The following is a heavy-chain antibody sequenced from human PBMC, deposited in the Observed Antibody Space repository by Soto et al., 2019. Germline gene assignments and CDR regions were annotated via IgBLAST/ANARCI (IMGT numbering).Heavy chain of an antibody. J-gene: IGHJ6*02. V-gene: IGHV1-46*01. CDR2: FNPTGDTA. CDR3: ARGGRIVDTGIGYYYYHAMDV. Sequence: ASVKVSCKASGYTFTSYYIHWVRQAPGQGLEWMGIFNPTGDTASYAQKLQGRVTMTRDTSTGTAYMELGSLRSEDTAIYYCARGGRIVDTGIGYYYYHAMDVWGQGTTVTVSS. D-gene: IGHD5-18*01. CDR1: GYTFTSYY.